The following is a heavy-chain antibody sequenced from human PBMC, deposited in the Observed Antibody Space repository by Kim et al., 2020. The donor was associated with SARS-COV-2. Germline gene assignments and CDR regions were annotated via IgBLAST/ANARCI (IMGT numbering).Heavy chain of an antibody. CDR3: ARKQHLTLDY. J-gene: IGHJ4*02. CDR2: T. Sequence: TKYSQKFQGRVTITRDTSASTAYMELSSLRSEDTAVYYCARKQHLTLDYWGQGTLVTVSS. D-gene: IGHD6-13*01. V-gene: IGHV1-3*01.